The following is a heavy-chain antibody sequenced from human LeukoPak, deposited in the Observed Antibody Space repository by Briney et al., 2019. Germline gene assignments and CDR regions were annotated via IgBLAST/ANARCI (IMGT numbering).Heavy chain of an antibody. CDR3: ASYRDGYNYFDY. V-gene: IGHV4-39*07. J-gene: IGHJ4*02. CDR1: GGSISTTNYY. D-gene: IGHD5-24*01. Sequence: KPSETLSLACTVSGGSISTTNYYWGWIRQSPGKGLEWFGCVYYSGSTYYNPSLKSRVTISVDTSKNQFSLKLSSVTAADTAVYYCASYRDGYNYFDYWGQGTLVTVSS. CDR2: VYYSGST.